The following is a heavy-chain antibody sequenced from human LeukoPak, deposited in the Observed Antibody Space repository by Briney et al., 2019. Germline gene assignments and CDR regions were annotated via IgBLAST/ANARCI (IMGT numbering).Heavy chain of an antibody. CDR3: ARGWGEKGRCRGGTCNNPQFDY. CDR1: GFKFSYYW. CDR2: IKESGSEK. D-gene: IGHD2-15*01. Sequence: PGGSLRLSCAASGFKFSYYWMTWVRHGPGRGLECLANIKESGSEKYYVDSVKGRFTISRDNADDLVYLQMNSLRVEDTAVYYCARGWGEKGRCRGGTCNNPQFDYWGQGILVTVSS. V-gene: IGHV3-7*01. J-gene: IGHJ4*02.